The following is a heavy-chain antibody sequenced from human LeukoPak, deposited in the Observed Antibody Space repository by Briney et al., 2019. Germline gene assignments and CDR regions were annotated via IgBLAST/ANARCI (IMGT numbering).Heavy chain of an antibody. CDR1: GFTFDDYA. CDR2: ISWNSGSI. D-gene: IGHD6-19*01. J-gene: IGHJ3*02. Sequence: GGSLRLSCAASGFTFDDYAMHWVRQAPGKGLEWVSGISWNSGSIGYADSVKGRFTISRDNAKNSLYLQMNSLRAEDTAVYYCARAQKGIAVAPDAFDIWGQGTMVTVSS. CDR3: ARAQKGIAVAPDAFDI. V-gene: IGHV3-9*01.